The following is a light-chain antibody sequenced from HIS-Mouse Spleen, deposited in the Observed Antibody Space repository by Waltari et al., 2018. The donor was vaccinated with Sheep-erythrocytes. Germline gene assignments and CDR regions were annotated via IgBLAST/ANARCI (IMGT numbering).Light chain of an antibody. J-gene: IGLJ1*01. V-gene: IGLV2-11*01. CDR3: CSYAGSYNHV. CDR2: DVS. CDR1: RSDVGGYHY. Sequence: QSALTQPRSVSGSPGQSVTISRTGTRSDVGGYHYVSWYQQHPGKAPKLMIYDVSKRPSGVPDRFSGSKSGNTASLTISGLQAEDEADYYCCSYAGSYNHVFATGTKVTVL.